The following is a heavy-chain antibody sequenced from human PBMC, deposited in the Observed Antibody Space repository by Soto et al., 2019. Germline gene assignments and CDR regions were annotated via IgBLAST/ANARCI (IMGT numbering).Heavy chain of an antibody. V-gene: IGHV3-33*01. CDR3: ARGNGVNSGLKDY. Sequence: QVQLVESGGGVVQPGRSLRLSCAASGFTFSTYGMHWVRQAPGKGLEWVAIIWYDGSNKYYADSVKGRFTIFRDNSKNTLYLQMNSLTAEDTAVYYCARGNGVNSGLKDYWGQGTLVTVSS. J-gene: IGHJ4*02. CDR1: GFTFSTYG. D-gene: IGHD2-8*01. CDR2: IWYDGSNK.